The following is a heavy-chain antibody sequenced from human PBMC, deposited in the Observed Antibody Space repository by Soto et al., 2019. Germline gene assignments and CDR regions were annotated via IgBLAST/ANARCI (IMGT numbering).Heavy chain of an antibody. CDR3: RLLVHGAFDI. Sequence: SETLSLTCSVSGGSISSRSYSWGWIRQPPGEGLEWIGTFYYSENTYYNPSLKSRVSISVDTSKNQFSLKVGSVTAADTAVYYCRLLVHGAFDIWGQGAMVTVSS. V-gene: IGHV4-39*01. J-gene: IGHJ3*02. CDR1: GGSISSRSYS. D-gene: IGHD2-8*02. CDR2: FYYSENT.